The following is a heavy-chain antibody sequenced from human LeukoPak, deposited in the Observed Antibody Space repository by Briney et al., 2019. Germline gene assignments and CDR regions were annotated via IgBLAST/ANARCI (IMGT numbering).Heavy chain of an antibody. J-gene: IGHJ1*01. V-gene: IGHV4-61*01. CDR2: IYHSGST. Sequence: NASETLSLTCTVSGGSVSSGSYYWNWIRQPPGKGLEWIGYIYHSGSTNYNPSLQSRVTISVDTSKNQFSLNLNSVTAADTAVYYCARVGAARLHFQNWGQGTLVTVSS. CDR1: GGSVSSGSYY. D-gene: IGHD6-6*01. CDR3: ARVGAARLHFQN.